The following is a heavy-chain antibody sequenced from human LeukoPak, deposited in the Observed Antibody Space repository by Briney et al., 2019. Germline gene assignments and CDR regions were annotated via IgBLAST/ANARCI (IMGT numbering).Heavy chain of an antibody. CDR2: INPNSGGT. CDR1: GYTFTGYY. CDR3: ARQCLDSSCWCEFDY. J-gene: IGHJ4*02. D-gene: IGHD6-19*01. Sequence: ASVKVSCKASGYTFTGYYMHWVRQAPGQGLEWMGWINPNSGGTNYAQKFQGRVTMTRDTSISTAYMELSRLRSEDTAVYYCARQCLDSSCWCEFDYWGQGTLVTVSS. V-gene: IGHV1-2*02.